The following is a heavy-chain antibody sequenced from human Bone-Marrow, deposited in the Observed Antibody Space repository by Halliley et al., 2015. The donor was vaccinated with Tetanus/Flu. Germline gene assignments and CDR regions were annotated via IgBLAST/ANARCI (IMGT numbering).Heavy chain of an antibody. CDR2: TNHSGST. J-gene: IGHJ4*02. Sequence: GKGLGGIGETNHSGSTNYHPSLKSRVPISVAPSKTQFSLKLSSVTAADTAVYYCASRSGWYFSYWGQGTLVTVSS. V-gene: IGHV4-34*01. CDR3: ASRSGWYFSY. D-gene: IGHD6-19*01.